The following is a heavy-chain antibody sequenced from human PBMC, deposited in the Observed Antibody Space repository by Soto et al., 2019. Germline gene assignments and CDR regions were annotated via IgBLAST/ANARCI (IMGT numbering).Heavy chain of an antibody. J-gene: IGHJ4*02. V-gene: IGHV5-51*01. CDR2: IFPGDSDT. D-gene: IGHD1-26*01. CDR1: GYKFTNNW. Sequence: EVQLVQSGAEVKKPGESLKISCEGSGYKFTNNWIGWVRQMPGKGLEWMGIIFPGDSDTIYSPSFEGQVTISVDKSINTAYLQWSNLKASDTAMYYCTRLGFIEASGAFDYWGQGTLVSVSS. CDR3: TRLGFIEASGAFDY.